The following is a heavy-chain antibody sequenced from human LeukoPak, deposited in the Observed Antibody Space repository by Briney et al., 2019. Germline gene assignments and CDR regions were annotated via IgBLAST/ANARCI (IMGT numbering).Heavy chain of an antibody. CDR2: IYYSGST. J-gene: IGHJ5*02. Sequence: SETLSLTCTVSGGSISSYYWSWIRQPPGKGLEWIGHIYYSGSTNYNPSLKSRVTISVDTSKNQFSLKLSSVTAADTAVYYCAREETYYDYVWGSYRYRFDPWGQGTLVTVSS. CDR1: GGSISSYY. V-gene: IGHV4-59*12. CDR3: AREETYYDYVWGSYRYRFDP. D-gene: IGHD3-16*02.